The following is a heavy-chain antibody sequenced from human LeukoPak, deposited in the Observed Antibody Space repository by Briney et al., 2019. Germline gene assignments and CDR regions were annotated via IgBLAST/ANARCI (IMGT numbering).Heavy chain of an antibody. J-gene: IGHJ3*02. CDR1: GFTFSSYW. Sequence: QTGGSLRLSCAASGFTFSSYWMSWVRQAPGKGLEWVANIKQDGSEKYYVDSVKGRFTISRDNAKNSLYLHMNSLRAEDTAVYYCARHSYDSGIKSPDAFDIWGKGTMVTVSS. CDR2: IKQDGSEK. V-gene: IGHV3-7*01. CDR3: ARHSYDSGIKSPDAFDI. D-gene: IGHD3-10*01.